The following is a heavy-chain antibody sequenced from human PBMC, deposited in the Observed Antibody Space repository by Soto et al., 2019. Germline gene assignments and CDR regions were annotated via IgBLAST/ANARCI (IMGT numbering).Heavy chain of an antibody. CDR2: IYYSGST. J-gene: IGHJ4*02. V-gene: IGHV4-39*01. CDR3: ARHYFIAAADYYFDY. Sequence: SETLSLTCTVSGGSISSSSYYWGWIRQPPGKGLEWIGSIYYSGSTYYNPSLKSRVTISVDTSKNQFSLKLSSVTAADTAVYYCARHYFIAAADYYFDYWGQGTLVTVSS. D-gene: IGHD6-13*01. CDR1: GGSISSSSYY.